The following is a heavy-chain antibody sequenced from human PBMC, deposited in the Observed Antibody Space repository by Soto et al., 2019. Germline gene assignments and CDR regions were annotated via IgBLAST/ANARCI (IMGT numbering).Heavy chain of an antibody. J-gene: IGHJ4*02. Sequence: KTSETLSLTCAVYGGSFSGYYWSWIRQPPGKGLEWIGEINHSGSTNYNPSLKSRVTISVDTSKNQFSLKLSSVTAADTAVYYCARGYYDILTGPIDYWGQGTLVTVSS. CDR1: GGSFSGYY. V-gene: IGHV4-34*01. CDR2: INHSGST. CDR3: ARGYYDILTGPIDY. D-gene: IGHD3-9*01.